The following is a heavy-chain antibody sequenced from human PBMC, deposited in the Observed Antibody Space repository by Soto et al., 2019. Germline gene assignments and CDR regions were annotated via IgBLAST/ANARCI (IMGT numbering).Heavy chain of an antibody. D-gene: IGHD6-19*01. CDR1: GFTFSSYS. CDR2: ISSSSSTI. CDR3: ARDDSYSSGWYPY. Sequence: GGSLRLSCAPSGFTFSSYSMNWVRQAPGKGLEWVSYISSSSSTIYYADSVKGRFTISRDNAKNSLYLQMNSLRAEDTAVYYCARDDSYSSGWYPYWGQGTLVTVSS. V-gene: IGHV3-48*01. J-gene: IGHJ4*02.